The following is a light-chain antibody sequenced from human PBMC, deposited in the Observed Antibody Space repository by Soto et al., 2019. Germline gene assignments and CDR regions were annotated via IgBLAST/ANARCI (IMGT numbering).Light chain of an antibody. V-gene: IGKV3-15*01. J-gene: IGKJ5*01. CDR2: GAS. CDR3: QQYSNWLRS. CDR1: QNIRTN. Sequence: VRTKTVATLSVPPGERTTLSCRAGQNIRTNLAWYQQKPGQAPRLLFYGASTGATGLPARFSGSGSGTEFTLTINSLQAEDCAVYNCQQYSNWLRSFGQRGSLEVK.